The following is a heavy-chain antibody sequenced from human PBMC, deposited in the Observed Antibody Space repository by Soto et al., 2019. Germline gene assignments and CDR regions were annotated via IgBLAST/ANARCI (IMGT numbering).Heavy chain of an antibody. V-gene: IGHV4-39*01. Sequence: SETLSLPYTVSAGTISPKRSYGGCLRHPPGKGLEWVGSIPGSTYYNPSLKSRVTISVDKSKNQLSLGLKSVTAADTAVYFCARHGPRGVYDAFDIWGQVTLV. CDR1: AGTISPKRSY. D-gene: IGHD3-10*01. CDR3: ARHGPRGVYDAFDI. CDR2: IPGST. J-gene: IGHJ3*02.